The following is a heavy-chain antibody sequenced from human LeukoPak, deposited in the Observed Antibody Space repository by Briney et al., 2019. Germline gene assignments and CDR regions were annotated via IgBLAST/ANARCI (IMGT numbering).Heavy chain of an antibody. CDR1: GFTFTNHY. CDR2: IRNKANSYTT. D-gene: IGHD6-13*01. Sequence: HPGGSLRLSCAASGFTFTNHYMDWVRQAPGKGLEWVGRIRNKANSYTTEYAASVKGRFTFSRDDSKNSLYLQMNNLKTEDTAVYYCAREGAAAEFDHWGQGTLATVSS. CDR3: AREGAAAEFDH. J-gene: IGHJ4*02. V-gene: IGHV3-72*01.